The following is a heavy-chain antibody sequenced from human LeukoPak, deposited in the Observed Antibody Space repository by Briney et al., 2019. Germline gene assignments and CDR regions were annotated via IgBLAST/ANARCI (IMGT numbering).Heavy chain of an antibody. CDR2: ISAYNGNT. CDR3: AKLDDYYDSSGYSFLY. D-gene: IGHD3-22*01. Sequence: ASVKVSCKASGYTFTSYGISWVRQAPGQGLEWMGWISAYNGNTNYAQKLQGRVTMTTDTSTSTAYMELRSLRSDDTAVYYCAKLDDYYDSSGYSFLYWGQGTLVTVSS. CDR1: GYTFTSYG. V-gene: IGHV1-18*01. J-gene: IGHJ4*02.